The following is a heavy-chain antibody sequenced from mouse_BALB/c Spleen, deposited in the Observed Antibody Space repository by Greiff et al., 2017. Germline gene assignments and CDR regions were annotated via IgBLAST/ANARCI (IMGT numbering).Heavy chain of an antibody. CDR2: IRNKANGYTT. CDR3: ARGGWHYAMDY. Sequence: EVHLVESGGGLVQPGGSLRLSCATSGFTFTDYYMSWVRQPPGKALEWLGFIRNKANGYTTEYSASVKGRFTISRDNSQSILYLQMNTLRAEDSATYYCARGGWHYAMDYWGQGTSVTVSS. J-gene: IGHJ4*01. D-gene: IGHD2-3*01. V-gene: IGHV7-3*02. CDR1: GFTFTDYY.